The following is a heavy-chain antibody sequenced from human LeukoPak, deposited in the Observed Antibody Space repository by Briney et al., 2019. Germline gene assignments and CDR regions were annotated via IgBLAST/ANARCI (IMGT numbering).Heavy chain of an antibody. CDR3: ARELIAARFDY. Sequence: PGGSLRPSCAASGFTFSSYWMSWVRQAPGKGLEWVANIKQDGSEKYYVDSVKGRFTISRDNAKNSLYLQMNSLRAEDTAVYYCARELIAARFDYWGQGTLVTVSS. V-gene: IGHV3-7*01. CDR2: IKQDGSEK. D-gene: IGHD6-6*01. J-gene: IGHJ4*02. CDR1: GFTFSSYW.